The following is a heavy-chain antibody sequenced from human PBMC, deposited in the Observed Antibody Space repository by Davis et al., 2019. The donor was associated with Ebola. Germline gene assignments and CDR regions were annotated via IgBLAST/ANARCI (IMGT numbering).Heavy chain of an antibody. CDR3: AKDITMIGKYYFDN. V-gene: IGHV3-30-3*01. J-gene: IGHJ4*02. Sequence: GESLKISCAASGFTFSSYAMHWVRQAPGKGLEWVAVISKDGSNKYYADSVKGRFTISRDNSKNTLYLQMNSLRAEDTAFYYCAKDITMIGKYYFDNWGQGTLVTVSS. CDR2: ISKDGSNK. D-gene: IGHD3-22*01. CDR1: GFTFSSYA.